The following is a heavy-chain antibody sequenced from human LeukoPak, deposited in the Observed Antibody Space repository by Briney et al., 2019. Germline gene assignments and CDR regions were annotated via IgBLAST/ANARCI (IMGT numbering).Heavy chain of an antibody. D-gene: IGHD2-8*01. CDR3: AGNGDY. CDR1: GGSVSSSTYY. V-gene: IGHV4-61*01. CDR2: IHNSGST. J-gene: IGHJ4*02. Sequence: TASETLSLTCNVSGGSVSSSTYYWNWIRQPPGKGLEWVGYIHNSGSTSYNPSLKSRVTISVDTSKNQFSLKLTSVTAADTAVYYCAGNGDYWGQGTLVTVSS.